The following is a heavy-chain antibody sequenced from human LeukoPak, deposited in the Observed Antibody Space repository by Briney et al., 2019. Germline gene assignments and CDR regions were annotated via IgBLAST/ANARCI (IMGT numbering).Heavy chain of an antibody. Sequence: GGSLRLSCAASGFTFSNHGMHWVRQAPGKGLEWVAVIWDDGSNKHYADSVKGRFTISRDNSKNTLYLQMNSLRGEDTAVYHCARDEAGYSSGWYDYWGQGTLVTVSS. D-gene: IGHD6-19*01. CDR1: GFTFSNHG. V-gene: IGHV3-33*01. J-gene: IGHJ4*02. CDR3: ARDEAGYSSGWYDY. CDR2: IWDDGSNK.